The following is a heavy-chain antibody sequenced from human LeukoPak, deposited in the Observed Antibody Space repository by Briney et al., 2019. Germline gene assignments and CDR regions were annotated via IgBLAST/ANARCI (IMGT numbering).Heavy chain of an antibody. V-gene: IGHV4-31*03. CDR3: ARGPGYCSGGSCYFDWYFDL. Sequence: KTSETLSLTCTVSGGSISSGGYHWGWIRQHPGKGLEWIGYIYYSGSTYYNPSLKSRVTISVDTSKNQFSLKLSSVTAADTAVYYCARGPGYCSGGSCYFDWYFDLWGRGTLVTVSS. CDR1: GGSISSGGYH. D-gene: IGHD2-15*01. J-gene: IGHJ2*01. CDR2: IYYSGST.